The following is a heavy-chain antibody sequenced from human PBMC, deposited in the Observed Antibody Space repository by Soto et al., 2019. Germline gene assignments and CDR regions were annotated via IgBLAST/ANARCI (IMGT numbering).Heavy chain of an antibody. CDR2: IYHSGNT. J-gene: IGHJ4*02. Sequence: SETLSLTCAFSGYSIISGYYCGWIRQPPGKGLEWIGSIYHSGNTYYNPSLKSRVTISVDTSKNHFSLKLSSVTAADTAVYYCARARIVVAGTIVDYWGQGTLVTVSS. CDR1: GYSIISGYY. V-gene: IGHV4-38-2*01. D-gene: IGHD6-19*01. CDR3: ARARIVVAGTIVDY.